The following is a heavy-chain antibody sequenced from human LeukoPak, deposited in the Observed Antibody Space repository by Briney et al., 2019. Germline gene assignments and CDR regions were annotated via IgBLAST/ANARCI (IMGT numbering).Heavy chain of an antibody. Sequence: GGSLRLSCAASGFTFSSYGMHWVRQAPGKGLEWVSAISGSGGSTYYADSVKGRFTISRDNSKNTLYLQMNSLRAEDTAVYYCAKDIRSGWYPYYFDYWGQGTLVTVSS. D-gene: IGHD6-19*01. CDR3: AKDIRSGWYPYYFDY. CDR2: ISGSGGST. V-gene: IGHV3-23*01. CDR1: GFTFSSYG. J-gene: IGHJ4*02.